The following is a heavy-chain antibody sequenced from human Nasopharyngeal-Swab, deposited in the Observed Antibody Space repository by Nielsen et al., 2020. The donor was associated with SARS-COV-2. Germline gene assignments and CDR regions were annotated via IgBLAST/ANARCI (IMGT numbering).Heavy chain of an antibody. CDR1: QFTFRTYW. D-gene: IGHD3-10*01. CDR2: MDSDGSTI. CDR3: ASGAVDGSGTYRLGEY. Sequence: ETLSLTCSASQFTFRTYWIHWVRQAPGKGLVWVSRMDSDGSTINYADSVKGRFTISRDNAKNTLYLQMNSLRAEDTAVYYCASGAVDGSGTYRLGEYWGQGTLVTVSS. V-gene: IGHV3-74*01. J-gene: IGHJ4*02.